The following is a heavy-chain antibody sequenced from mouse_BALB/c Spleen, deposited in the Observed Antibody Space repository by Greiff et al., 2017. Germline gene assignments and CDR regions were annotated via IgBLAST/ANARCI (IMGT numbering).Heavy chain of an antibody. CDR3: ARGEGGGYFDY. V-gene: IGHV1-80*01. J-gene: IGHJ2*01. CDR2: IYPGDGDT. CDR1: GYAFSSYW. Sequence: VKLMESGAELVRPGSSVKISCKASGYAFSSYWMNWVKQRPGQGLEWIGQIYPGDGDTNYNGKFKGKATLTADKSSSTAYMQLSSRTSEDSAVYFCARGEGGGYFDYWGQGTTLTVSS.